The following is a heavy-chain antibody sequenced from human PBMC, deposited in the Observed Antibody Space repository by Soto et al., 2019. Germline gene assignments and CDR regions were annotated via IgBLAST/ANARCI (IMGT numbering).Heavy chain of an antibody. V-gene: IGHV3-74*01. J-gene: IGHJ6*02. CDR2: IKGDGSST. CDR1: GFPFSGYW. D-gene: IGHD3-10*01. Sequence: EVQLVESGGGLVQPGGSLRLSCAASGFPFSGYWMHWVRQSPGKGLVWVSRIKGDGSSTSYADSVKGRFTISRDNAMNTLYLQMNSLRAEDTAVYYCARGLWLNYGMDVWGQGTTVTVSS. CDR3: ARGLWLNYGMDV.